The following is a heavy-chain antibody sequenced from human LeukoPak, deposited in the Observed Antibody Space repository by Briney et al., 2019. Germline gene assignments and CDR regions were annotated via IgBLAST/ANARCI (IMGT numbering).Heavy chain of an antibody. CDR2: ISTSSSYI. J-gene: IGHJ4*02. Sequence: GGSLRLSCAASGFTFSRYSMHWVRQAPGKGLEWVSLISTSSSYIYYADSVKGRFTISRDNAKNSLYLQMNSLRVEDTAVYYCARAQWLAVGYYFDYWGQGTLVTVSS. CDR3: ARAQWLAVGYYFDY. CDR1: GFTFSRYS. V-gene: IGHV3-21*01. D-gene: IGHD6-19*01.